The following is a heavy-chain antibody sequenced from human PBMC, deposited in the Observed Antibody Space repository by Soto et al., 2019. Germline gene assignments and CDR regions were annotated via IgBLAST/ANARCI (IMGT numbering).Heavy chain of an antibody. V-gene: IGHV3-23*01. CDR3: AKESYVWGSYRPGAGFDY. CDR1: GFTFSSCA. Sequence: PGGSLRLSCAASGFTFSSCAMSWVRQAPGKGLEWVSAISGSGGSTYYADSVKGRFTISRDNSKNTLYLQMNSLRAEDTAVYCCAKESYVWGSYRPGAGFDYWGQGTLVTVSS. CDR2: ISGSGGST. J-gene: IGHJ4*02. D-gene: IGHD3-16*02.